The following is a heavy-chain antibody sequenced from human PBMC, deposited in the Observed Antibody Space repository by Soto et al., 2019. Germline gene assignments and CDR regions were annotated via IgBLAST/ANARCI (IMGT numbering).Heavy chain of an antibody. J-gene: IGHJ5*02. CDR3: ARGYYDSSGYVSDCFDP. D-gene: IGHD3-22*01. CDR1: GGSISSYY. Sequence: SETLSLTCTVSGGSISSYYWSWIRQPPGKGLEWIGYIYYSVSTNYNPSLKSRVTISVDTSKNQFSLKLSSVTAADTAVYYCARGYYDSSGYVSDCFDPWGQGTLVTVSS. V-gene: IGHV4-59*01. CDR2: IYYSVST.